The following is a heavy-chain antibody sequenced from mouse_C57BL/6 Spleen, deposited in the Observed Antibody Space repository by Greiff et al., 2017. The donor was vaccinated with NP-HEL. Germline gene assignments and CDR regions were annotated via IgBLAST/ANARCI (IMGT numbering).Heavy chain of an antibody. CDR1: GFTFSDYG. J-gene: IGHJ4*01. CDR2: ISSGSSTI. CDR3: ARILLPYAMDY. D-gene: IGHD2-10*01. V-gene: IGHV5-17*01. Sequence: EVHLVESGGGLVKPGGSLTLSCAASGFTFSDYGMHWVRQAPEKGLEWVAYISSGSSTIYYADTVQGRFTISRDNAKNTLFLQMTSLRSEDTAMYYCARILLPYAMDYWGQGTSVTVSS.